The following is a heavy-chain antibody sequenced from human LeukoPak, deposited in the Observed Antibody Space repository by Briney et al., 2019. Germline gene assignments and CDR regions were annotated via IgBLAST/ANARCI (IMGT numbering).Heavy chain of an antibody. CDR3: AAHIGWFDP. V-gene: IGHV4-31*03. CDR1: GGSISRGGYY. J-gene: IGHJ5*02. CDR2: IYYSGST. D-gene: IGHD2-21*01. Sequence: SETLSLTCTVSGGSISRGGYYWSWIRQHPGKGLEWVGCIYYSGSTYSNPSRKSRLSISVDCSKNPYSQKLSPGTPADTAVYYCAAHIGWFDPWGQGDLASVSS.